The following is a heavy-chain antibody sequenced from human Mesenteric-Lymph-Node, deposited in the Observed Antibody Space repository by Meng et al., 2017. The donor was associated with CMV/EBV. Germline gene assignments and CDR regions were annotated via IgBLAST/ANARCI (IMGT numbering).Heavy chain of an antibody. CDR3: AKVYYGGDY. CDR1: GFTFSSSA. D-gene: IGHD3-10*01. J-gene: IGHJ4*02. Sequence: GESLKISCAASGFTFSSSAMRRVRQAPGKGLEWVSGISGSGGRTYYADSVKGRSTISRDNSKNTLYLQMNSLRAEDTAVYYCAKVYYGGDYWGQGTLVTVSS. CDR2: ISGSGGRT. V-gene: IGHV3-23*01.